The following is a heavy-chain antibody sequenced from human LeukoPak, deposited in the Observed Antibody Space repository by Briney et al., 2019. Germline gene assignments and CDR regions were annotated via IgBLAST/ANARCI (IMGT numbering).Heavy chain of an antibody. D-gene: IGHD1-26*01. CDR1: GFTFSSYA. J-gene: IGHJ5*02. CDR3: AKNPSGSYYPNWFDP. Sequence: GGSLRLSCAASGFTFSSYAMSWVRQAPGKGLEWVSAISGSGGSTYYADSVKGRFTISRDNSKNTLYLQMNSLRAEDTAVYYCAKNPSGSYYPNWFDPWGQGTLVTVSS. V-gene: IGHV3-23*01. CDR2: ISGSGGST.